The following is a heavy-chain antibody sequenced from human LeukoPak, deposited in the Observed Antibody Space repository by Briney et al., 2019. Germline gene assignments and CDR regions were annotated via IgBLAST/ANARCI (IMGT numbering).Heavy chain of an antibody. CDR2: IIPIFGTA. D-gene: IGHD3-3*01. V-gene: IGHV1-69*13. CDR1: GGTFSSYA. CDR3: ARGTQQYYDFWSGSAFDY. J-gene: IGHJ4*02. Sequence: ASVTVSCTASGGTFSSYAISWVRRAPGQGLEWMGGIIPIFGTANYAQKFQGRVTITADESTSTAYMELSSLRSEDTAVYYCARGTQQYYDFWSGSAFDYWGQGTLVTVSS.